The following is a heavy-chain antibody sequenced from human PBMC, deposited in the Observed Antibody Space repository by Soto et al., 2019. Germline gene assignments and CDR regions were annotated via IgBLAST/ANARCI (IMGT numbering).Heavy chain of an antibody. CDR2: ISGKDGNT. CDR3: ARSDYYEDTGTFEY. Sequence: ASVKVSCKASGYSFSDFGITWVRQAPGQGLEWMGWISGKDGNTNYAQKVQGRVTLTADTSTSTAYMEMRALTSDDTATYYCARSDYYEDTGTFEYWGQGTPVTVSS. J-gene: IGHJ4*02. D-gene: IGHD4-17*01. V-gene: IGHV1-18*04. CDR1: GYSFSDFG.